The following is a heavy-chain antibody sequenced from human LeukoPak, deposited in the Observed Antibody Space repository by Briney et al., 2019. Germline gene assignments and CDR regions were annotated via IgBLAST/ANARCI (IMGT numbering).Heavy chain of an antibody. Sequence: ASVKVSCKASGYTFTSNGISWVRQAPGQGLEGIGWISAYNGNTNYAQKLQARVTMTTDTSTSTAYMELRSLRSDDTAVYSCARDLAYYYDSSGYVYLDYWGQGTLVTVSS. CDR3: ARDLAYYYDSSGYVYLDY. D-gene: IGHD3-22*01. CDR2: ISAYNGNT. J-gene: IGHJ4*02. V-gene: IGHV1-18*01. CDR1: GYTFTSNG.